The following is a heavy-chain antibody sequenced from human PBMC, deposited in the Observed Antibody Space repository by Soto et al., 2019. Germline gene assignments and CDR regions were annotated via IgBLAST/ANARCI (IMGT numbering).Heavy chain of an antibody. Sequence: QVQLVESGGGVVQPGRSLRLSCAASGFTLSSIGMHWVRQAPGKGLEWVAMIPHDGSQNHYIDPVKGRFTISRDSSKNTLYLQMNSLRAEDTAVYYCAKDWGSGGWVNWFDSWGQGALVTVSS. D-gene: IGHD6-19*01. CDR1: GFTLSSIG. J-gene: IGHJ5*01. CDR3: AKDWGSGGWVNWFDS. V-gene: IGHV3-30*18. CDR2: IPHDGSQN.